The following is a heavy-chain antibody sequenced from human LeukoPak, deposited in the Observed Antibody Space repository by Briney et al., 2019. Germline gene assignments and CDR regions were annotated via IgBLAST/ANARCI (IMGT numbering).Heavy chain of an antibody. CDR1: GYSISSGYY. D-gene: IGHD3-3*01. Sequence: SETLSLTCAVSGYSISSGYYWGWIRQPPGKGLEWIGSIYHSGSTYYNPSLKSRVTISVDTSKNQFSLKLGSVTAADTAVYYCARLWSEGNWENWFDPWGQGTLVTVSS. V-gene: IGHV4-38-2*01. J-gene: IGHJ5*02. CDR2: IYHSGST. CDR3: ARLWSEGNWENWFDP.